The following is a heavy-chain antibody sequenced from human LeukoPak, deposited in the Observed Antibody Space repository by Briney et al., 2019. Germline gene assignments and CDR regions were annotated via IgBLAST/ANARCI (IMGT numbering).Heavy chain of an antibody. J-gene: IGHJ6*02. CDR2: ISYDGSNK. Sequence: PGRSLRLSCAASGFTFSSYGMHWVRQAPGKGLEWVAVISYDGSNKYYADSVKGRFTISRDNFKNTLYLQMNSLRAEDTAVYYCAKDGADIVVVVAAPLSYYYYGVDVWGQGTTVTVSS. CDR1: GFTFSSYG. CDR3: AKDGADIVVVVAAPLSYYYYGVDV. V-gene: IGHV3-30*18. D-gene: IGHD2-15*01.